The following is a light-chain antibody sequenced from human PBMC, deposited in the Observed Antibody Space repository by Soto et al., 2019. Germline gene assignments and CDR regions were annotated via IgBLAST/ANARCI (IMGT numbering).Light chain of an antibody. V-gene: IGKV3D-15*01. Sequence: EIVLTQSPGTLSLSPGEGATLSCRASQSVSSNLAWYQQKPGQAPRLLIYGASTRATGIPARFSGSGSGTEFTLAISYLRPEDSAVYFCQQYHDWVTFGGGTKVDIK. CDR1: QSVSSN. CDR3: QQYHDWVT. CDR2: GAS. J-gene: IGKJ4*01.